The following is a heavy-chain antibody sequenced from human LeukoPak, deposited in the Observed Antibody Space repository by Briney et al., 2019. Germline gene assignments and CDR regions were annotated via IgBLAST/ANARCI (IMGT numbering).Heavy chain of an antibody. J-gene: IGHJ4*02. D-gene: IGHD6-13*01. Sequence: ASVKVSCKASGYTFTSYAMHWVRQAPGQRLEWMGWINAGNGNTKYSQKLQGRVTITRDTSATTAYMELSSLRSEDTAVYCCARDHSSSWYFDYWGQGTLVTVSS. V-gene: IGHV1-3*01. CDR1: GYTFTSYA. CDR2: INAGNGNT. CDR3: ARDHSSSWYFDY.